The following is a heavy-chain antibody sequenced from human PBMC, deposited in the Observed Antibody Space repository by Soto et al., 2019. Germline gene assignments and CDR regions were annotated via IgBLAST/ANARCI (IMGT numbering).Heavy chain of an antibody. J-gene: IGHJ4*02. V-gene: IGHV1-18*01. Sequence: ASVKVSCKASGYTFTSYGISWVRQAPGQGLEWMGWISAYNGNTNYAQKLQGRVTMTTDTSTRTAYMELRSLRSDDTAVYYCARDMYCYDSSGYYYDYWGQGTLVTVSS. CDR2: ISAYNGNT. CDR1: GYTFTSYG. CDR3: ARDMYCYDSSGYYYDY. D-gene: IGHD3-22*01.